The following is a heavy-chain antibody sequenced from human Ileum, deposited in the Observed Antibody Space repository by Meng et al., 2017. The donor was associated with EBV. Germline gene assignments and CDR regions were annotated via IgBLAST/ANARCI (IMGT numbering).Heavy chain of an antibody. CDR2: IKSTTDGGTT. Sequence: EVQLVESGGGLVKPGGSLRLSCTGSGFTFSNAWMTWVRQAPGKGLEWVGRIKSTTDGGTTDYAAPVKGRFTISRDDSKNTLFLQMDSLKTEDTAVYYCEGWRYWGQGTLVTVSS. CDR1: GFTFSNAW. D-gene: IGHD2-15*01. V-gene: IGHV3-15*01. J-gene: IGHJ4*02. CDR3: EGWRY.